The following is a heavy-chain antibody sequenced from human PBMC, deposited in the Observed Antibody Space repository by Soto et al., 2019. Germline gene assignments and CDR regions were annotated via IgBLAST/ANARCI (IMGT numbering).Heavy chain of an antibody. CDR3: ARSSPPLSRITMIVVVPGAFDI. J-gene: IGHJ3*02. CDR2: IIPIFGTA. Sequence: GASVKVSCKASGGTFSSYAISWVRQAPGQGLEWMGGIIPIFGTANYAQKFQGRVTITADKSTSTAYMELSSLRSEDTAVYYCARSSPPLSRITMIVVVPGAFDIWGQGTMVTVS. D-gene: IGHD3-22*01. CDR1: GGTFSSYA. V-gene: IGHV1-69*06.